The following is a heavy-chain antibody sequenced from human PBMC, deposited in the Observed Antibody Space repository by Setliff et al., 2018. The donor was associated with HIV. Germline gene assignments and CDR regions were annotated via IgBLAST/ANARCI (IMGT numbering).Heavy chain of an antibody. CDR2: IYSGGST. CDR3: ARVRLYNTALDY. V-gene: IGHV3-66*02. J-gene: IGHJ4*02. CDR1: GFTFSPYT. D-gene: IGHD3-3*01. Sequence: LRLSCVASGFTFSPYTLTWVRQVPGKGLEWVSTIYSGGSTYHADSVKGRFTLSRDTSKNTLFLQMNSLRPEDAAVYYCARVRLYNTALDYWGQGTLVTVSS.